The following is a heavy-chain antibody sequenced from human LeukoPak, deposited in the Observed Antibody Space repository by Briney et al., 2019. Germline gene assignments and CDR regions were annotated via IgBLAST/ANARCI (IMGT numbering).Heavy chain of an antibody. Sequence: GGSLRLSCAASGFTFDIYSMNWVRQAPGKGLEWVSSISSSGSDLNYADSAKGRFTISRDNAEKSLYLQMNSLRAEDTAVYYCARDRGSFGSTQYSFDIWGQGTMVTVSS. CDR2: ISSSGSDL. CDR1: GFTFDIYS. J-gene: IGHJ3*02. CDR3: ARDRGSFGSTQYSFDI. D-gene: IGHD2/OR15-2a*01. V-gene: IGHV3-21*01.